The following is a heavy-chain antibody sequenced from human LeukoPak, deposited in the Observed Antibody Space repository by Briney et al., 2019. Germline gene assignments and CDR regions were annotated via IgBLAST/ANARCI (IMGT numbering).Heavy chain of an antibody. V-gene: IGHV4-39*07. Sequence: PSETLSLTCTVSGGSISSGGYYWSWIRQPPGKGLEWIGEINHSGSTNYNPSLKSRVTISVDTSKNQFSLKLSSVTAADTAVYYCARVAGSSWFGYYYYGMDVWGQGTTVTVSS. D-gene: IGHD6-13*01. CDR2: INHSGST. CDR1: GGSISSGGYY. CDR3: ARVAGSSWFGYYYYGMDV. J-gene: IGHJ6*02.